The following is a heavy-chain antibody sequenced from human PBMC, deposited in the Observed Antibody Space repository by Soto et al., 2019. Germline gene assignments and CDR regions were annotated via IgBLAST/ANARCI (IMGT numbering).Heavy chain of an antibody. CDR3: ARAGSSRYNWFDH. D-gene: IGHD2-15*01. CDR1: GYTFTSYA. Sequence: ASVKVSCKASGYTFTSYAMHWVRQAPGQRLEWMGWINAGNGNTKYSQKFQGRVTITRDTSASTAYMELSSLRSEDTAVYYCARAGSSRYNWFDHWGQGTLVTVSS. CDR2: INAGNGNT. J-gene: IGHJ5*02. V-gene: IGHV1-3*01.